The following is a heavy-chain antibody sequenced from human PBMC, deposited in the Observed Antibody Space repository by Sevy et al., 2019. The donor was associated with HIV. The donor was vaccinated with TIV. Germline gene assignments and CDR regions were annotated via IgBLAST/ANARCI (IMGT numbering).Heavy chain of an antibody. Sequence: GGSLRLSCAASGFTFSNYAMSWVRQAPGKGLEWVSAISGSGGTTYYADSVKGRFTISRDNSKNRLYLQMNSLRAEDAAVYYCAKGAAIVVVVTASVAGRGGLFDYWGQGTLVTVSS. CDR3: AKGAAIVVVVTASVAGRGGLFDY. CDR2: ISGSGGTT. V-gene: IGHV3-23*01. CDR1: GFTFSNYA. J-gene: IGHJ4*02. D-gene: IGHD2-15*01.